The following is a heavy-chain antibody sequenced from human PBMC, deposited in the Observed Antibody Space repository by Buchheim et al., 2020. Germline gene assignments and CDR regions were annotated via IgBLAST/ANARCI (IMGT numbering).Heavy chain of an antibody. CDR3: ARRRIAVAACDY. J-gene: IGHJ4*02. D-gene: IGHD6-19*01. CDR2: ISSSSSTI. Sequence: EVQLVESGGGLVQPGGSLRLSCAASGFTFSSYSMNWVRQAPGKGLEWVSYISSSSSTIYYADSVKGRFTISRDNATISPYLQMNSLRDEDTAVYYCARRRIAVAACDYWGQGTL. CDR1: GFTFSSYS. V-gene: IGHV3-48*02.